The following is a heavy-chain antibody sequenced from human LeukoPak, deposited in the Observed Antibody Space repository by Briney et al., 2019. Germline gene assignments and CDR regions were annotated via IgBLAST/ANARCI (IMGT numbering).Heavy chain of an antibody. CDR1: GFTFDDYA. V-gene: IGHV3-9*01. CDR2: ISWNSGSI. D-gene: IGHD3-22*01. CDR3: AKDRYYDSSGYSVFDY. Sequence: TGRSLRLSCAASGFTFDDYAMHWVRQAPGKGLEWVSGISWNSGSIGYTDSVKGRFTISRDNAKNSLYLQMNSLRAEDTALYYCAKDRYYDSSGYSVFDYWGQGTLVTVSS. J-gene: IGHJ4*02.